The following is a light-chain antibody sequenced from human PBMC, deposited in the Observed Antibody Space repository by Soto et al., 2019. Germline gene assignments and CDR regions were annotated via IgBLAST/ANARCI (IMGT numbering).Light chain of an antibody. V-gene: IGLV2-23*02. Sequence: QSALTQPASVSGSPGQSITISCTGTSSDVGSHNLVSWYQQHPGKAPKLMIFEVSKRPSGVSNRFSGSKSGNTASLTISGLQAEDEADYYCCSYGGSITVVFGGGTKLTVL. J-gene: IGLJ2*01. CDR3: CSYGGSITVV. CDR1: SSDVGSHNL. CDR2: EVS.